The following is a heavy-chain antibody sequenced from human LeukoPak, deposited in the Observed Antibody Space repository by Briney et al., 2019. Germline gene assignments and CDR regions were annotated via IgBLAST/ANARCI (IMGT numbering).Heavy chain of an antibody. V-gene: IGHV3-9*01. D-gene: IGHD3-16*01. CDR2: ISWNSGIR. CDR3: AKGHSGPGGGLNI. Sequence: GGSLRLSCAASGFSFDEYAMHWVRQAPGKGLEWVSGISWNSGIRDYADSVKGRFTISRDNARISLYLRMNSLRAEDTALYYCAKGHSGPGGGLNIWGQGTMVTVSS. J-gene: IGHJ3*02. CDR1: GFSFDEYA.